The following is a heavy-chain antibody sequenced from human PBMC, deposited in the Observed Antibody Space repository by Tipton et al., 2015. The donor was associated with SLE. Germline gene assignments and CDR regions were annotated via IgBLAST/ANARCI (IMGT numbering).Heavy chain of an antibody. CDR2: ISAYNGNT. J-gene: IGHJ6*03. D-gene: IGHD3-3*01. Sequence: QAGAEGKKPGASVKVFCKASRYTCTSYGISWVPQAPRQVLEWMGWISAYNGNTNYAQKLRGRVTMTTDTSTSTAYMELRSLRSEDTDVYYCARDRGEGWLLSGSMGVWGRGTKVGVSS. CDR1: RYTCTSYG. CDR3: ARDRGEGWLLSGSMGV. V-gene: IGHV1-18*01.